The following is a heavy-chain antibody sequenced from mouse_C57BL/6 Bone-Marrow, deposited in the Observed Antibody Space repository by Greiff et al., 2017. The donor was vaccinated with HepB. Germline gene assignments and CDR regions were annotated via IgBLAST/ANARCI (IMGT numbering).Heavy chain of an antibody. Sequence: EVKLMESGPGLVKPSQSLSLTCSVTGYSITSGYYWNWIRQFPGNKLEWMGYISYDGSNNYNPSLKNRISITRDTSKNQFFLKLNSVTTEDTATYYCARGAGSSPPYFDYWGQGTTLTVSS. CDR3: ARGAGSSPPYFDY. D-gene: IGHD1-1*01. CDR1: GYSITSGYY. CDR2: ISYDGSN. V-gene: IGHV3-6*01. J-gene: IGHJ2*01.